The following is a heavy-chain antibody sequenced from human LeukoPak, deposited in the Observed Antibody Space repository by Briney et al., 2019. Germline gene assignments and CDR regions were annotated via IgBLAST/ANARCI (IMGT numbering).Heavy chain of an antibody. CDR1: GFTFSTYA. CDR3: AKGGHDFNPFYW. J-gene: IGHJ4*02. V-gene: IGHV3-23*01. CDR2: IKGGGGDP. Sequence: GGSLRLSCAAPGFTFSTYAMGWVRQAPGKGLGWVSSIKGGGGDPFYADSVKGRFTISRDNSKNTLFLQLDSLRAEDSAVYYCAKGGHDFNPFYWWGQGTLVTVSS. D-gene: IGHD2-21*02.